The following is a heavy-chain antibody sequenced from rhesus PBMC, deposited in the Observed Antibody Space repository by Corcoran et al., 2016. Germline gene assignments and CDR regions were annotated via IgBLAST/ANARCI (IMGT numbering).Heavy chain of an antibody. Sequence: SLTCAVSGGSISSGYDWSWIRQSPGTGLEWIGYIHGSSGSTNYNPSLKTRVTISKDTSKNQCSLKLSSMTTADTAVYYCARKGFCTITTCYRYGLDSWGQGVVVIVSS. CDR2: IHGSSGST. J-gene: IGHJ6*01. D-gene: IGHD2-2*01. CDR1: GGSISSGYD. CDR3: ARKGFCTITTCYRYGLDS. V-gene: IGHV4S7*01.